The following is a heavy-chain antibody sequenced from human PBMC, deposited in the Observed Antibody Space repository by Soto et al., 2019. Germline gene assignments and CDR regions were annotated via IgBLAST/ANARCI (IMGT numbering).Heavy chain of an antibody. Sequence: SETLSLTCAVFGGSISSSNWWSWVRQPPGKGLEWIGEIYYSGSTYYNPSLKSRVTISVDTSKNQFSLKLSSVTAADTAVYYCARARAITGTTGYYYYGMDVWGQGTTVTVSS. CDR1: GGSISSSNW. CDR2: IYYSGST. V-gene: IGHV4-4*02. J-gene: IGHJ6*02. D-gene: IGHD1-7*01. CDR3: ARARAITGTTGYYYYGMDV.